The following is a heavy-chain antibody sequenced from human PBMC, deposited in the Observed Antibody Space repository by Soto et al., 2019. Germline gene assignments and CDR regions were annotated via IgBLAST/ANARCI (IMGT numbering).Heavy chain of an antibody. Sequence: GGSLRLSCAASGFTFSSYAMHWVRQAPGKGLEWVAVISYDGSNKYYADSVKGRFTISRDNSKNTLYLQMNSLRAEDTAVYYCARDAYYYDSSGYSAGFGYWGQGTLVTVSS. J-gene: IGHJ4*02. V-gene: IGHV3-30-3*01. CDR2: ISYDGSNK. CDR3: ARDAYYYDSSGYSAGFGY. CDR1: GFTFSSYA. D-gene: IGHD3-22*01.